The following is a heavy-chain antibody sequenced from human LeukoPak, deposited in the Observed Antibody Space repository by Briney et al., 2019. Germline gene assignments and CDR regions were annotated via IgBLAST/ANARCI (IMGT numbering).Heavy chain of an antibody. CDR1: GYTFTSYG. CDR3: ARNRVGETGYLDY. Sequence: ASVKVSCKASGYTFTSYGINWVRQAPGQGLEWMGWISAYNGNRNYAQRFQGRVTMTTNSSTRTAYMELRSLRSDDTAIYYCARNRVGETGYLDYWGQGTLVTVSS. V-gene: IGHV1-18*01. D-gene: IGHD1-26*01. CDR2: ISAYNGNR. J-gene: IGHJ4*01.